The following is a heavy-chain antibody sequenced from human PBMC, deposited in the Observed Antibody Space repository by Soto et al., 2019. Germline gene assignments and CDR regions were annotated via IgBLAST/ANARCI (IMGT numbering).Heavy chain of an antibody. D-gene: IGHD5-18*01. CDR3: AGIRPPLY. J-gene: IGHJ4*02. Sequence: EVQLVESGGGLVQPGGSLRLSCAVSGFTVRSNYMSWVRQAPGKGLEWVSIIYSGGSTYYADSVKGRFTISRDNSKNTLYLQMNSLRAEDTAVYYCAGIRPPLYRGQGTLVTVSS. CDR1: GFTVRSNY. V-gene: IGHV3-66*01. CDR2: IYSGGST.